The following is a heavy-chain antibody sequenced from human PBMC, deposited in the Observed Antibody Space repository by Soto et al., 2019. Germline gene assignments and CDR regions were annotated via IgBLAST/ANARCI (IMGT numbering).Heavy chain of an antibody. J-gene: IGHJ6*02. V-gene: IGHV1-69*06. Sequence: SVKVSCKASGGTFSSYAISWVRQAPGQGLEWMGGIIPIFGTANYAQKFQGRVTITADKSTSTAYMELSSLRSEDTAVYYCAATTYYDFWSGYSDYYYYYGMDVWGQGTTVTVSS. CDR2: IIPIFGTA. CDR1: GGTFSSYA. CDR3: AATTYYDFWSGYSDYYYYYGMDV. D-gene: IGHD3-3*01.